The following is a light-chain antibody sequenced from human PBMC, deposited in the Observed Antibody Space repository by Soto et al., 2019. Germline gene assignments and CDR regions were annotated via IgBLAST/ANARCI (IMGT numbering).Light chain of an antibody. V-gene: IGKV3-11*01. CDR2: EAS. CDR3: QQRSNWPMYT. CDR1: QSVSTY. J-gene: IGKJ2*01. Sequence: EIVLPKSPATRSLSPGERAPLSSRASQSVSTYLAWSQQKPGRAPRLLIYEASNRATGIPARFSGSGSGTDFTLTISSLEPEDFAVYYCQQRSNWPMYTFGQGTKLEIK.